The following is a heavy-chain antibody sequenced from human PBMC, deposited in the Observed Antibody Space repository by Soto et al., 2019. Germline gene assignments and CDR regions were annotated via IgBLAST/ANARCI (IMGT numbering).Heavy chain of an antibody. Sequence: QVQLVQSGAEEKKPGASVKVSCKASGYTFTSYAMHWVRQAPGQRLEWMGWINAGNGNTKYSKKFQGRVTITRDTSASTAYMELSSLRSEDTAVYYCARELWFGELQDWGQGTLVTVSS. CDR3: ARELWFGELQD. CDR1: GYTFTSYA. CDR2: INAGNGNT. J-gene: IGHJ4*02. V-gene: IGHV1-3*05. D-gene: IGHD3-10*01.